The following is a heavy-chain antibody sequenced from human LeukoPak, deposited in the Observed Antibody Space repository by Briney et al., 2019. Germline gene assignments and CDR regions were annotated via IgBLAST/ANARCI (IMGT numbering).Heavy chain of an antibody. D-gene: IGHD2-2*01. J-gene: IGHJ6*04. CDR2: IIPIFGTA. CDR1: GGTFSSYP. Sequence: GSSVKVSCKASGGTFSSYPISWVRQAPGQGLESMGGIIPIFGTANYAQKFQGRVTITADESTSTAYMELSSLRSEDTAVYYCARAGGYCSSTSCYGPAAYYYYGMDVWGKGTTVTVSS. CDR3: ARAGGYCSSTSCYGPAAYYYYGMDV. V-gene: IGHV1-69*01.